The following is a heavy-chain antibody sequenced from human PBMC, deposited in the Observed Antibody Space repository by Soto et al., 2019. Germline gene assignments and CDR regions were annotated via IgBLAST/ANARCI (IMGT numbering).Heavy chain of an antibody. J-gene: IGHJ6*02. V-gene: IGHV1-69*12. D-gene: IGHD2-15*01. Sequence: QVQVVQSGAEVKEPGSSVKVSCQASGGTFSSSALSWVRQAPGQGLEWMGGIIPLFRTPDYEQKLQGRVTITEDESTSTAYMELSSMRSEDTAIYYCARDNGRPQLGGNYYYITDVWGQGTTITVSS. CDR1: GGTFSSSA. CDR2: IIPLFRTP. CDR3: ARDNGRPQLGGNYYYITDV.